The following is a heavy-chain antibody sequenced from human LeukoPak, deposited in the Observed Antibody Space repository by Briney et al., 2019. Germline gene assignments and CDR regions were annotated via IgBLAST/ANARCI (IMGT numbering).Heavy chain of an antibody. D-gene: IGHD4-17*01. J-gene: IGHJ4*02. CDR2: INQDGSGK. V-gene: IGHV3-7*01. Sequence: GGSLRLSCAASGFTFSSYWMAWVRQAPGKGLEGVANINQDGSGKYYVDSVKGRFTISRDNAKNSLYLQMNSLRAEDTAVYYCARENYGDSNLWGQGTLVTVSS. CDR1: GFTFSSYW. CDR3: ARENYGDSNL.